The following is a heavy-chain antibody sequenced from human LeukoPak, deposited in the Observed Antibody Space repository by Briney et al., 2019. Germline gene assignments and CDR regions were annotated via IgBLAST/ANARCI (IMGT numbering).Heavy chain of an antibody. J-gene: IGHJ4*02. CDR3: ARRQWLVLDY. CDR1: GGSFSGYY. CDR2: INHSGST. V-gene: IGHV4-34*01. Sequence: SETLSLTCAVYGGSFSGYYWSWIRQPPGRGLEWIGEINHSGSTNYNPSLKSRVTISVDTSKNQFSLKLSSVTAADTAVYYCARRQWLVLDYWGQGTLVTVSS. D-gene: IGHD6-19*01.